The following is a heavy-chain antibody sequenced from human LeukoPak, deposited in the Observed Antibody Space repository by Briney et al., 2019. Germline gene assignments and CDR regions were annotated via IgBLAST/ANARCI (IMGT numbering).Heavy chain of an antibody. CDR2: ISYDGSNK. D-gene: IGHD1-26*01. Sequence: PGRSLRLTCAASGFTFSSYAMHWVRQAPGKGLEWVAVISYDGSNKYYADSVKGRFTISRDNSKNTLYLQMNSLRAEDTAVYYCARAPGWELLPRSHFDYWGQGTLVTVSS. V-gene: IGHV3-30-3*01. CDR1: GFTFSSYA. CDR3: ARAPGWELLPRSHFDY. J-gene: IGHJ4*02.